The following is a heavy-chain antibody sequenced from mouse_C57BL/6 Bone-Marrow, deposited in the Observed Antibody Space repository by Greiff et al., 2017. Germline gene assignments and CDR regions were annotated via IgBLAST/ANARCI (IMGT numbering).Heavy chain of an antibody. V-gene: IGHV1-64*01. CDR3: ARWEYYGSTWYFDV. J-gene: IGHJ1*03. CDR1: GYTFTSYW. CDR2: IHPNSGST. Sequence: QVQLQQPGAELVKPGASVKLSCKASGYTFTSYWMHWVKQRPGQGLEWIGMIHPNSGSTNYNEKFKSKATLTVDKSSSTAYMQLSSLTSEDSAVYYCARWEYYGSTWYFDVWGTGTTVTVSS. D-gene: IGHD1-1*01.